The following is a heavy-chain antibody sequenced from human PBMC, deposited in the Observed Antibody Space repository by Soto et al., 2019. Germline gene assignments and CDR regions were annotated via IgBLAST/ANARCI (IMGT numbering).Heavy chain of an antibody. CDR1: DYSFATYG. V-gene: IGHV1-18*01. D-gene: IGHD3-22*01. J-gene: IGHJ3*01. Sequence: QVQLEQSRDEVKMPGASVTDSCKASDYSFATYGFSWMRQAPGQEVEWMGWISTLNGNTMYEQRFQGRVTMTTETSTTTAYMELRSLTSDDTAVYYCARDGSYHRSGHWVADSAFDFWGQGTMVSVSS. CDR3: ARDGSYHRSGHWVADSAFDF. CDR2: ISTLNGNT.